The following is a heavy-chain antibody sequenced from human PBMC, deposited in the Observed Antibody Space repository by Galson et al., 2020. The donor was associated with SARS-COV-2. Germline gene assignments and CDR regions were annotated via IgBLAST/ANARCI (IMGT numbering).Heavy chain of an antibody. CDR3: VRDDWTAPYDY. Sequence: METAGSLTLSCAPYGVTASSKYMSWDRQAPEKGLEWDSVIYYTGSTNYAESVRGLFTISRDTSKNMVYLQMSSLGAEDPAVYYCVRDDWTAPYDYWGQGTLVTVCS. CDR1: GVTASSKY. D-gene: IGHD3-9*01. CDR2: IYYTGST. V-gene: IGHV3-53*05. J-gene: IGHJ4*02.